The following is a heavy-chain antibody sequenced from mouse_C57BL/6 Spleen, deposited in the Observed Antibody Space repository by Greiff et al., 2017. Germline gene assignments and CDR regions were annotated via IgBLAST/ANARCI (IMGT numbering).Heavy chain of an antibody. D-gene: IGHD2-2*01. J-gene: IGHJ4*01. Sequence: VQLQQSGAELVKPGASVKLSCTASGFNIKDYYMHWVKQRTEQGLEWIGRIDPEDGETKYAPKFQGKATITADTSSNTACLQRSSLTSEDTAVYYGARSPYGYDEVYYAMDYWGQGTSVTVSS. CDR3: ARSPYGYDEVYYAMDY. CDR2: IDPEDGET. V-gene: IGHV14-2*01. CDR1: GFNIKDYY.